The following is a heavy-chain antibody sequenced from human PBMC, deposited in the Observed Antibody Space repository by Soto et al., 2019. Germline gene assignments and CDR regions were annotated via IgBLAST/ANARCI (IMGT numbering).Heavy chain of an antibody. CDR1: GFTVSSNY. V-gene: IGHV3-66*01. CDR2: IYSGGST. CDR3: ARTYTAMVTFWFDP. J-gene: IGHJ5*02. Sequence: EVQLVESGGGLVQPGGSLRLSCAASGFTVSSNYMSWVRQAPGKGLEWVSVIYSGGSTYYADSVKGRFTISRDNSKHTLYLQMNSLRAEDTAVYYCARTYTAMVTFWFDPWGQGTLVTVSS. D-gene: IGHD5-18*01.